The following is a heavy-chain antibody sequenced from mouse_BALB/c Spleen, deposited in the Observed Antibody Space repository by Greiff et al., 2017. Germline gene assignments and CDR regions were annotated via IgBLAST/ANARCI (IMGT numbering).Heavy chain of an antibody. Sequence: VQLQQSGAELARPGASVKLSCKASGYTFTDYYINWVKQRTGQGLEWIGEIYPGSGNTYYNEKVKGKVTLTADKSSSTAYMQLSSLTSEDSAVYFCARRITYAMDYWGQGTSVTVSS. CDR1: GYTFTDYY. CDR3: ARRITYAMDY. V-gene: IGHV1-77*01. D-gene: IGHD2-4*01. J-gene: IGHJ4*01. CDR2: IYPGSGNT.